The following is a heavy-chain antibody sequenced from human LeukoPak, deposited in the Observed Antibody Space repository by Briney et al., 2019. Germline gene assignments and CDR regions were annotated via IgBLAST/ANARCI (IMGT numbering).Heavy chain of an antibody. J-gene: IGHJ3*02. Sequence: PGGSLRLSCAASGFTFSSYWMSWVRQAPGKGLEWVANIKQDGSEKYYVDSVKGRFTISRDNAKNSLYLQMNSLRAEDTAVYYCARVANYGSGSWLYDAFDIWGQGTMVTVSS. CDR1: GFTFSSYW. CDR3: ARVANYGSGSWLYDAFDI. CDR2: IKQDGSEK. V-gene: IGHV3-7*04. D-gene: IGHD3-10*01.